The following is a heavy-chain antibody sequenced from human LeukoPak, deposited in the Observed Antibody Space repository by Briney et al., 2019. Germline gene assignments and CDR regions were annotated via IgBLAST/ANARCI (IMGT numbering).Heavy chain of an antibody. J-gene: IGHJ1*01. CDR3: ARDLYSGSYPGGQYFQH. V-gene: IGHV3-21*01. D-gene: IGHD1-26*01. CDR2: ISSSSSYI. Sequence: PGGSLRLSCAASGFTLSSYSMNWVRQAPGKGLAWVSSISSSSSYIYYADSVKGRFTISRDNAKNSLYLQMNSLRAEDTAVYYCARDLYSGSYPGGQYFQHWGQGTLVTVSS. CDR1: GFTLSSYS.